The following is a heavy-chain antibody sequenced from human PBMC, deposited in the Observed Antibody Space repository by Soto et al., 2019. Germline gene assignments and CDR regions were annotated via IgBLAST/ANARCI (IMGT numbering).Heavy chain of an antibody. J-gene: IGHJ6*03. CDR3: ATDWDSTSPYYRDV. CDR1: GFTFDDYA. D-gene: IGHD6-13*01. CDR2: ISWNSGST. Sequence: EVHLVESGGGLVKPGRSLRLSCAASGFTFDDYAMHWVRQVPGKGLEWVFSISWNSGSTFYVDSVKGRFTISRDNAKNSLYLQMNGLREEDTALYYCATDWDSTSPYYRDVRGKGTTVTVSS. V-gene: IGHV3-9*01.